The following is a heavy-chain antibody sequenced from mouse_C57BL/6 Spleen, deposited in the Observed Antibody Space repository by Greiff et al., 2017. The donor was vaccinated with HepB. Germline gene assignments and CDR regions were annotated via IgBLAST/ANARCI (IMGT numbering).Heavy chain of an antibody. CDR1: GYTFTDYY. V-gene: IGHV1-26*01. CDR3: ASYRGAY. J-gene: IGHJ3*01. Sequence: EVKLQQSGPELVKPGASVKISCKASGYTFTDYYMNWVKQSHGKSLEWIGDINPNNGGTSYNQKFKGKATLTVDKSSSTAYMELRSLTSEDSAVYYCASYRGAYWGQGTLVTVSA. CDR2: INPNNGGT.